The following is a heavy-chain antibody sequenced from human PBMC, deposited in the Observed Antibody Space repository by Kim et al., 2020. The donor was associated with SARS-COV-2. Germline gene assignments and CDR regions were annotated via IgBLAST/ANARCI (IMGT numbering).Heavy chain of an antibody. V-gene: IGHV3-30*04. CDR3: ARDLCSTSHCHQRDYYYGMDV. Sequence: GGSLRLSCAASGFTFSGYAMHWVRQAPGKGLEWVAVISYDGSNKYYADSVKGRFTVSRDNSKNTLFLQVNSLRAEDTAMYYCARDLCSTSHCHQRDYYYGMDVWGQGTTVTVSS. D-gene: IGHD2-2*01. J-gene: IGHJ6*02. CDR1: GFTFSGYA. CDR2: ISYDGSNK.